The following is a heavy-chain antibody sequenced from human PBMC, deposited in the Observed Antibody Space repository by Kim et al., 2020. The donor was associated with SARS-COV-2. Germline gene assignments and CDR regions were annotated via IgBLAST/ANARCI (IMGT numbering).Heavy chain of an antibody. CDR3: AREGSGSYYYGMDV. V-gene: IGHV3-53*04. D-gene: IGHD1-26*01. Sequence: GGSLRLSCAASGFTVSSNYMSWVRQAPGKGLEWVSVIYSGGSTYYADSVKGRFTISRHNSKNTLYLQMNSLRAEDTAVYYCAREGSGSYYYGMDVWGQGTTVTVSS. J-gene: IGHJ6*02. CDR1: GFTVSSNY. CDR2: IYSGGST.